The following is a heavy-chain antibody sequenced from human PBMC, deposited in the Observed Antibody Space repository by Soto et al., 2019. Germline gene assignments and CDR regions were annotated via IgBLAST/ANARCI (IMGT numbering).Heavy chain of an antibody. CDR1: GYTFTGYY. D-gene: IGHD3-3*01. CDR3: AIFRIFRAIPNDY. CDR2: INPNSGGT. J-gene: IGHJ4*02. V-gene: IGHV1-2*04. Sequence: ASVKVSCKASGYTFTGYYMHWVRQAPGQGLEWMGWINPNSGGTNYAQKFQGWVTMTRDTSISTAYMELSRLRSDDTAVYYCAIFRIFRAIPNDYWVLRTLVGVSS.